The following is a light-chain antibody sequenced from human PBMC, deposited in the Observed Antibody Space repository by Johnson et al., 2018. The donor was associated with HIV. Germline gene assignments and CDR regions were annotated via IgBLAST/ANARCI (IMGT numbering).Light chain of an antibody. J-gene: IGLJ1*01. V-gene: IGLV1-51*01. CDR2: DNT. Sequence: QSVLTQPASVSAASGQKVNISCSGSNSNIGSYYVSWYQHLPGTAPKLLIYDNTKRPSGIPDRFSGSKSDTSATLGITGLQTGDEADYFCGTWDTSLSAYVFATGTKVTVL. CDR1: NSNIGSYY. CDR3: GTWDTSLSAYV.